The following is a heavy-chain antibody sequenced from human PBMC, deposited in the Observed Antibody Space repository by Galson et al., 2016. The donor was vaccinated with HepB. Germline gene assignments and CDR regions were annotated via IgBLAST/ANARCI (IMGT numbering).Heavy chain of an antibody. CDR1: GYTFTSYD. V-gene: IGHV1-8*01. CDR3: AREVGDIVVVPAT. CDR2: MSPIRGDT. J-gene: IGHJ5*02. D-gene: IGHD2-2*01. Sequence: SVKVSCKASGYTFTSYDINWVRQAPGQGLEWMGWMSPIRGDTGFPQKFLGRLTMTRDTSIDTAYLELSGLTSEDTAVYYCAREVGDIVVVPATWGQGTLVTVSS.